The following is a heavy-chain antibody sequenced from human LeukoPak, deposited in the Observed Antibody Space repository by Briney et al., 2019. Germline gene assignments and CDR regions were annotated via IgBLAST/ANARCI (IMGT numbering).Heavy chain of an antibody. CDR2: IYYSGST. CDR1: GGSISSGDYY. CDR3: ARTTWEPHGAFDI. V-gene: IGHV4-30-4*08. J-gene: IGHJ3*02. D-gene: IGHD1-26*01. Sequence: PSETLSLTCTVSGGSISSGDYYWSWIRQPPGKGLEWIGYIYYSGSTYYNPSLKSRVTISVDTSKNQYSLKLSSVTAADTAVYYCARTTWEPHGAFDIWGQGTMVTVSS.